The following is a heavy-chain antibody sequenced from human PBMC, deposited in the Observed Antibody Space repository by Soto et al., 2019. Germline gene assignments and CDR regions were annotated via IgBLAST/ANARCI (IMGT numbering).Heavy chain of an antibody. V-gene: IGHV3-23*01. CDR3: ATPSLTTGGYYSFDS. CDR2: VTYSGRNT. D-gene: IGHD1-26*01. J-gene: IGHJ4*02. CDR1: GFTFGSYA. Sequence: EIHLLESGGGLVQPGGSLRLSCVASGFTFGSYAMSWVRQAPGKGLEWVSLVTYSGRNTYYAGSGTGRFTISRDNSRNALYLQMRSLRFEETAVYYCATPSLTTGGYYSFDSWCRGARVTVSS.